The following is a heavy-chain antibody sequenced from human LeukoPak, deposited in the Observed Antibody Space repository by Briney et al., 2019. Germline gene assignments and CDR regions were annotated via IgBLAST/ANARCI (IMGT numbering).Heavy chain of an antibody. J-gene: IGHJ4*02. CDR2: MNPNSGNT. CDR3: ARARVDSPKRNHKLRTYYFDY. D-gene: IGHD7-27*01. Sequence: ASVKVSCKASGYTFTSYDINWVGQATGQGLEWMGWMNPNSGNTGYAQKFQGRVTMTRNTSISTAYMELSSLRSEDTAVYYCARARVDSPKRNHKLRTYYFDYWGQGTLVTVSS. V-gene: IGHV1-8*01. CDR1: GYTFTSYD.